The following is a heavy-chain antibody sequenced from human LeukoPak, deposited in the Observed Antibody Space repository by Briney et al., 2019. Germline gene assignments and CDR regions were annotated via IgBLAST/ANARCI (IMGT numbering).Heavy chain of an antibody. Sequence: GASVKVSCKASGYTFTGYYMHWVRQAPGQGLEWMGWINPNSGGTNYAQKFQGRVTMTRNTSISTAYMELSSLRSEDTAVYYCARGRPEGSGWYGWGQGTLVTVSS. CDR1: GYTFTGYY. V-gene: IGHV1-2*02. J-gene: IGHJ4*02. D-gene: IGHD6-19*01. CDR2: INPNSGGT. CDR3: ARGRPEGSGWYG.